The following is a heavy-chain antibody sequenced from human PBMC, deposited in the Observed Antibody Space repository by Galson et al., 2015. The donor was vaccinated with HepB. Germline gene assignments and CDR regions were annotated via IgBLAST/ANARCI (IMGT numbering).Heavy chain of an antibody. CDR1: GFTFTNYW. V-gene: IGHV3-7*01. CDR3: ARDQGIAATTKFHNGMDV. J-gene: IGHJ6*02. D-gene: IGHD6-25*01. Sequence: SLRLSCAASGFTFTNYWTSWVRQAPGKGLEWVANIKQDGSETNYVDSVKGRFNISRDNAKNSLFLQMNYLRAEDTALYYCARDQGIAATTKFHNGMDVWGQGTTVTVSS. CDR2: IKQDGSET.